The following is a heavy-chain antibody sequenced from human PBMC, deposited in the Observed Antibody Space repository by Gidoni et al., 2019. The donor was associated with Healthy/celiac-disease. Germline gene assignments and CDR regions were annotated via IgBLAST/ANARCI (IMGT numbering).Heavy chain of an antibody. Sequence: QVQLVQSGAEVKKPGSSVKVSCKASGGTFSSYAISWVLQAPGQGLEWLGGIIPIFGTANYAQKFQGRVTITADESTSTAYMELSSLRSEDTAVYYCARGPRYCSGGSCEADYYYYGMDVWGQGTTVTVSS. D-gene: IGHD2-15*01. CDR3: ARGPRYCSGGSCEADYYYYGMDV. J-gene: IGHJ6*02. CDR1: GGTFSSYA. CDR2: IIPIFGTA. V-gene: IGHV1-69*01.